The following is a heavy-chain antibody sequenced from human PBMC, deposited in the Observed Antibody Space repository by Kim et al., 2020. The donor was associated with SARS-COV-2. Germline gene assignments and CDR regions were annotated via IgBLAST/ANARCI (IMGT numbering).Heavy chain of an antibody. V-gene: IGHV1-46*01. J-gene: IGHJ4*02. CDR3: ARGGTIFGVLMGLDH. Sequence: AQTLQGRVTVTADTSTSTIYMELNSLEPEDDAVYYCARGGTIFGVLMGLDHWGQGTLVTVSS. D-gene: IGHD3-3*01.